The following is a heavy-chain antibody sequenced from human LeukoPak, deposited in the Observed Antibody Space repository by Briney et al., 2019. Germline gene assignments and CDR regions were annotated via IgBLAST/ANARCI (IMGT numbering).Heavy chain of an antibody. D-gene: IGHD4/OR15-4a*01. V-gene: IGHV3-64*01. J-gene: IGHJ6*02. CDR1: GFTFSSYA. CDR3: ARAPYGGPTAYYYYGMDV. Sequence: GGSLRLSCAASGFTFSSYAMHWVRQAPGKGLEYVSAISSNGGSTYYANSVKGRFTISRDNSKNTLYLQMGSLRAEDMAVNYCARAPYGGPTAYYYYGMDVWGQGTTVTVSS. CDR2: ISSNGGST.